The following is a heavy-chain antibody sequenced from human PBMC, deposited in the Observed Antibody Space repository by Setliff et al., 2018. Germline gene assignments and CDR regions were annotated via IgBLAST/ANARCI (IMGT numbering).Heavy chain of an antibody. Sequence: GGSLRLSCAASGFTFRSYSMNWVRQAPGKGLEGFSSSSSSSLYIAYADSVKGRFTISRDNARNSLYLQMNSLRVEDTAGYYCAKDKYSSGPDAFHIWGQGTMVTVSS. CDR2: SSSSSLYI. CDR3: AKDKYSSGPDAFHI. V-gene: IGHV3-21*01. D-gene: IGHD3-22*01. J-gene: IGHJ3*02. CDR1: GFTFRSYS.